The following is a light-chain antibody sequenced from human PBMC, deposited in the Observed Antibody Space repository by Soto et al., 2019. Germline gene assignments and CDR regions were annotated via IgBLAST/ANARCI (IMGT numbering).Light chain of an antibody. CDR2: EVV. CDR1: KSDIGVYDF. J-gene: IGLJ3*02. Sequence: QSALTQPPSASGSPGQSVTISCTGTKSDIGVYDFVSWYQQHPGKAPRLIIYEVVQRPSGVPDRFSGSKSGNTASLTISGLQAEDEADYYCCSYAGSYTWVFGGGTQLTVL. V-gene: IGLV2-8*01. CDR3: CSYAGSYTWV.